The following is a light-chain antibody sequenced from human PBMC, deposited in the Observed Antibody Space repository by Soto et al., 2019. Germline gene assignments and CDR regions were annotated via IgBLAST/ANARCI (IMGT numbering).Light chain of an antibody. CDR3: CSYAGSYRGYV. J-gene: IGLJ1*01. CDR1: SSDVGGYNY. V-gene: IGLV2-11*01. Sequence: QSALTQPRSVSGSPGQSVTISCTGTSSDVGGYNYVSWYQQHPGKAPKLMIYDVSKRPSGVPDRFSGSKSGNTASLTISGLQAEDEADYCCCSYAGSYRGYVFGTGTKVTVL. CDR2: DVS.